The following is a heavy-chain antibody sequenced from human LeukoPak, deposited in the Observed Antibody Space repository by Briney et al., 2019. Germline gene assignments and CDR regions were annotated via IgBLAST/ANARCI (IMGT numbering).Heavy chain of an antibody. CDR3: ATARPSGPGSAFDI. J-gene: IGHJ3*02. CDR2: INHSGST. V-gene: IGHV4-34*01. CDR1: GGSFSGYY. Sequence: SETLSLTCAVYGGSFSGYYWSWIRQPPGKGLEWIGEINHSGSTNYNPSLKSRVTISVDTSENQFSLKLSSVTAADTAVYYCATARPSGPGSAFDIWGQGTMVTVSS. D-gene: IGHD6-19*01.